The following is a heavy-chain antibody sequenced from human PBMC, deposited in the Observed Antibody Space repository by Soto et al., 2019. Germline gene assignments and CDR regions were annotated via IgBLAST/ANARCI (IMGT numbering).Heavy chain of an antibody. J-gene: IGHJ4*02. V-gene: IGHV3-23*01. CDR1: GFNFGNYA. CDR2: VPYTGAQT. D-gene: IGHD6-19*01. CDR3: AKEWGRIAVAGWTD. Sequence: EVQLLESGGGLVQPGGSLRLSCTASGFNFGNYAMGWARQAPGKGLEWLSSLAVPYTGAQTYYADSVAGRLTVSRDDSRNTLYLELNSLRAEDTAVYYCAKEWGRIAVAGWTDWGPGTLVTVSS.